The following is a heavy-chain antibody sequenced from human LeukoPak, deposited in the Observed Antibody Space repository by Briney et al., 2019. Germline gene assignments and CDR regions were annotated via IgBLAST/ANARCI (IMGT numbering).Heavy chain of an antibody. Sequence: ASVKISCKVSGYTFTDYYMHWVQQAPGKGLEWMGLVDPEDGETIYAEKFQGRVTITADTSTDTAYMELSSLRSEDKAVYYCETAARGDGDWFDPWGQGTLVTVSS. CDR3: ETAARGDGDWFDP. D-gene: IGHD2-15*01. J-gene: IGHJ5*02. CDR1: GYTFTDYY. V-gene: IGHV1-69-2*01. CDR2: VDPEDGET.